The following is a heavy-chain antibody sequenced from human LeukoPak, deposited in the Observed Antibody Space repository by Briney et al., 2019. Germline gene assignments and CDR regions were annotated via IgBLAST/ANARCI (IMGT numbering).Heavy chain of an antibody. J-gene: IGHJ6*02. V-gene: IGHV4-59*08. CDR3: ARRGPGYCSTTSCLYHYYGMDV. CDR2: IYYSGTT. CDR1: GGSISSYC. Sequence: PSETLSLACTVSGGSISSYCWSWIRQPPGKGLEWIGYIYYSGTTNYNPSLKSRVTISVDTSKNQFSLKLTSVTAADTAVYYCARRGPGYCSTTSCLYHYYGMDVWGHGTTVTVSS. D-gene: IGHD2-2*01.